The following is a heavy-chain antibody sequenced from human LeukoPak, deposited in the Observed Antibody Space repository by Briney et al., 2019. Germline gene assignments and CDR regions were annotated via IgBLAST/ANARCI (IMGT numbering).Heavy chain of an antibody. CDR1: GFTFSTYA. CDR3: ARDRLTTVTTFHFDY. V-gene: IGHV3-33*01. D-gene: IGHD4-17*01. Sequence: GGSLRLSCAASGFTFSTYAMHWVRQAPGKGLEWVAVIWSDTTNKYYADSVKGRFTISRDNSKNTLYLQMSSLRAEDTAMYYCARDRLTTVTTFHFDYWGQGTLVTVSS. J-gene: IGHJ4*02. CDR2: IWSDTTNK.